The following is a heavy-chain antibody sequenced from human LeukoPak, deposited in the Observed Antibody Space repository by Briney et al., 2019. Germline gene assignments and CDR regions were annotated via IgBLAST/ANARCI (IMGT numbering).Heavy chain of an antibody. CDR2: ISSSRRYI. CDR1: GFTFSSYS. CDR3: ARDLGLACPDAFDI. V-gene: IGHV3-21*01. J-gene: IGHJ3*02. Sequence: PGGSLRLSCAASGFTFSSYSMKWVRQAPGRGLEWVSSISSSRRYIYYADSVKGRFTISRDNSKNSLYLQMNSLRAEDTAVYYCARDLGLACPDAFDIWGQGTMVTVSS.